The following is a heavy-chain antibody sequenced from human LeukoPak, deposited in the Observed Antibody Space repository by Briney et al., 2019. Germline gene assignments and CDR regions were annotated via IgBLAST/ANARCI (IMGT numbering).Heavy chain of an antibody. J-gene: IGHJ4*02. D-gene: IGHD1-7*01. Sequence: GGSLRLSCAASGFTFSDYYISWIRQAPGKGLEWVSYISSSGNYANHADSVKGRFTISRDNGKKSLNLQMESLRAEDMAVYYCARVGRTSIGFDYWGQGTVVTVSS. CDR3: ARVGRTSIGFDY. CDR2: ISSSGNYA. CDR1: GFTFSDYY. V-gene: IGHV3-11*05.